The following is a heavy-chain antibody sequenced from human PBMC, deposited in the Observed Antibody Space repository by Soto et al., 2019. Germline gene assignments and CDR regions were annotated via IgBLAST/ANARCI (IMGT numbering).Heavy chain of an antibody. J-gene: IGHJ4*02. Sequence: SVKVSCKASGGTFNSSAISWVRKDPGQGLEWIGGIIPIFGTANYAQKYQGRVTITADESTSTAYMELSSLRSEDTAVYYCARVVIDLGYCTNGVCYTPLYYFDYWGQGTLVTVSS. D-gene: IGHD2-8*01. CDR3: ARVVIDLGYCTNGVCYTPLYYFDY. CDR1: GGTFNSSA. CDR2: IIPIFGTA. V-gene: IGHV1-69*13.